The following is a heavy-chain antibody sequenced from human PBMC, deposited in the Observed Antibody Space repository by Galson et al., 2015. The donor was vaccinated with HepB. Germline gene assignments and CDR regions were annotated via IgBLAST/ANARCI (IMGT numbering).Heavy chain of an antibody. D-gene: IGHD2-21*01. V-gene: IGHV3-30*04. CDR2: ISSDGSKN. CDR3: ARAENCGGGECWLVDS. J-gene: IGHJ5*01. CDR1: GFTFRTYT. Sequence: SLRLSCAASGFTFRTYTFHWFRQAPGKGLGWVALISSDGSKNNYADSARGRFTISRDNSWNTVYLQMSSLRPEDTAVYYCARAENCGGGECWLVDSWGLGTLVTVSS.